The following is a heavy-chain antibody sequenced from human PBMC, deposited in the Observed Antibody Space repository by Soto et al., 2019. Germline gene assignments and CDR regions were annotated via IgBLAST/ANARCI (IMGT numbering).Heavy chain of an antibody. J-gene: IGHJ6*02. CDR3: TRASKHAMDV. CDR2: ISSAGSIT. V-gene: IGHV3-74*01. Sequence: EVQLVESGGGLVQPGGSLRLSCAASGFTFSSYWMYWVRQAPGKGLVWVSYISSAGSITTYADSVKGRLTISRDNAKNTLYVQMNSLRAEDTAVYYCTRASKHAMDVWGQGTTVTVSS. CDR1: GFTFSSYW.